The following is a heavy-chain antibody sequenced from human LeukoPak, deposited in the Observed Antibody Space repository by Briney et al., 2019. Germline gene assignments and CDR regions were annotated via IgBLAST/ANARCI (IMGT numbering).Heavy chain of an antibody. Sequence: SSETLSLTCTVSGGSISSSSYYWGWIRQPPGKGLEWIGSIYYSGSTYYNPSLKSRVTISVDTSKNQFSLKLSSVTAAGTAVYYCARRDRKVGATSFDYWGQGTLVTVSS. CDR2: IYYSGST. V-gene: IGHV4-39*01. D-gene: IGHD1-26*01. J-gene: IGHJ4*02. CDR3: ARRDRKVGATSFDY. CDR1: GGSISSSSYY.